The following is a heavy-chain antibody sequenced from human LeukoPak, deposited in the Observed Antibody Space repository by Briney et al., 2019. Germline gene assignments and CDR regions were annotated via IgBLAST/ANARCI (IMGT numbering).Heavy chain of an antibody. D-gene: IGHD6-13*01. CDR3: ARTPPGIANAFYFDY. CDR1: GFTFSGSA. V-gene: IGHV3-73*01. CDR2: IRSKAANYAT. Sequence: PGGSLRLSCATSGFTFSGSAMHWVRQASGKGLEWVGRIRSKAANYATAYAASVKGSFTISRDDSENKAYLQMNSLKTEDTAVYYCARTPPGIANAFYFDYRGQGILVTVSS. J-gene: IGHJ4*02.